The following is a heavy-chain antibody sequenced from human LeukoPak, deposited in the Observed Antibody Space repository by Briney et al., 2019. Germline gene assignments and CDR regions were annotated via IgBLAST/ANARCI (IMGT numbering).Heavy chain of an antibody. J-gene: IGHJ4*02. CDR3: AKDWLWGPKVGHTDMGY. Sequence: AGGSLRLSCVASGFTFSSYAMSWVRQAPGKGLEWVSAISGSGGNTYYADSVKGRFTISRDNSKNTLYLQMNSLRAEDTAVYHCAKDWLWGPKVGHTDMGYWGQGTLVTVSS. V-gene: IGHV3-23*01. CDR2: ISGSGGNT. CDR1: GFTFSSYA. D-gene: IGHD5-18*01.